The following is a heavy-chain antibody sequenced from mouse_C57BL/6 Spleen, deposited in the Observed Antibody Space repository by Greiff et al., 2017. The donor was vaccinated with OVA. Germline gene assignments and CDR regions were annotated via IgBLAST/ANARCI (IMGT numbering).Heavy chain of an antibody. CDR2: IYPGSGST. D-gene: IGHD1-1*01. Sequence: QVQLQQPGAELVKPGASVKMSCKASGYTFTSYWITWVKQRPGQGLEWIGDIYPGSGSTNYNEKFKSKATLTVDTSSSTAYMRLSSLTSEDSAVYYCAAFITTVAPFDYWGKGTTLTVSS. V-gene: IGHV1-55*01. J-gene: IGHJ2*01. CDR3: AAFITTVAPFDY. CDR1: GYTFTSYW.